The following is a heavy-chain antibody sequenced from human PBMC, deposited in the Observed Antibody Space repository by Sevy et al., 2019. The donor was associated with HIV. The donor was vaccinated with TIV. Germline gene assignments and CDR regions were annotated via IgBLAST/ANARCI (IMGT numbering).Heavy chain of an antibody. CDR2: IYYNGNT. CDR3: ARRTLDGYHLYFVS. CDR1: DGSMSSYY. Sequence: SETLSLTCTVSDGSMSSYYWSWIRQPPGKGLEWIGYIYYNGNTNYNPSLECRVTMSIHTSMKQFSLKLRSVTAADTAMYYCARRTLDGYHLYFVSWGQGTLVTDSS. D-gene: IGHD5-18*01. V-gene: IGHV4-59*01. J-gene: IGHJ4*02.